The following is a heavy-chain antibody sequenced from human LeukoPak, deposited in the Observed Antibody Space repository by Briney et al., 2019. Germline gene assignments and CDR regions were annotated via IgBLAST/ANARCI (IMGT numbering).Heavy chain of an antibody. CDR1: GYSFTRNW. Sequence: GESLQISCQSSGYSFTRNWIGWVRQMPGKGLEWMAIIDPGDTDTTKYSPSFEGHVAISVDTSVSTAYLHWSSLRASDTALYYCARHRGWNDDDAFDIWGQGTMVTVSS. CDR2: IDPGDTDT. CDR3: ARHRGWNDDDAFDI. V-gene: IGHV5-51*01. D-gene: IGHD1-1*01. J-gene: IGHJ3*02.